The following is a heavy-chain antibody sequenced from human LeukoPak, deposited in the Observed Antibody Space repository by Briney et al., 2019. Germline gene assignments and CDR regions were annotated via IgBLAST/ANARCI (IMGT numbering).Heavy chain of an antibody. V-gene: IGHV1-3*03. CDR3: ARGHSGSYIWGDAFDI. CDR2: INAGNGNT. D-gene: IGHD1-26*01. CDR1: GYTFTSYA. J-gene: IGHJ3*02. Sequence: GASVKVSCKASGYTFTSYAMHWVRQAPGQRLEWMGWINAGNGNTKYSQEFQGRVTITRDTSASTAYMELSSLRSEDMAVYYCARGHSGSYIWGDAFDIWGQGTMVTVSS.